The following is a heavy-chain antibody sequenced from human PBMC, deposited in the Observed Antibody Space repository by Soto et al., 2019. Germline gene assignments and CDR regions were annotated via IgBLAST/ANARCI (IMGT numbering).Heavy chain of an antibody. CDR2: ITGSSSTI. Sequence: EVQLVESGGGLVQPGGSLRLSCAASGFTFSIYSMNWVRQAPGKGLEWVSYITGSSSTIYYADSVKGRFTISRDNAKNSLYLQMNSLSDADTAVYYCARDNGRAGSFDPWGQGILVTVSS. CDR3: ARDNGRAGSFDP. J-gene: IGHJ5*02. V-gene: IGHV3-48*02. D-gene: IGHD6-13*01. CDR1: GFTFSIYS.